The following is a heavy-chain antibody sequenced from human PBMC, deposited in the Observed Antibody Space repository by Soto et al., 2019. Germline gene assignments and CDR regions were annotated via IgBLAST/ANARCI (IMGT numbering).Heavy chain of an antibody. CDR2: TYYRSKWYY. V-gene: IGHV6-1*01. CDR3: ARGEQYSGRIFDY. Sequence: SQTLSLTCAITGDSVSSNSAGWSWVRQSPSRGLEWLGRTYYRSKWYYEYAVSVRGRITVNPDTSKNQYSLQLNSVTPEDTAVYFCARGEQYSGRIFDYWGQGTLVTVSS. J-gene: IGHJ4*01. CDR1: GDSVSSNSAG. D-gene: IGHD1-26*01.